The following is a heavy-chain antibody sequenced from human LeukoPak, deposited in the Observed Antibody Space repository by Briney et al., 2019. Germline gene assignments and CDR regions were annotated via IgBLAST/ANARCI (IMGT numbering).Heavy chain of an antibody. D-gene: IGHD4/OR15-4a*01. Sequence: GESLKISCKGSGYSFTSYWIGWVRQMPGKGLEWMGIIYPGDSDTRYSPSFQGQVTISVDKSISTAYVRWSSLQASDTAMYYCARRVLDYFEHWGQGTLVTVSS. J-gene: IGHJ4*02. CDR1: GYSFTSYW. V-gene: IGHV5-51*01. CDR2: IYPGDSDT. CDR3: ARRVLDYFEH.